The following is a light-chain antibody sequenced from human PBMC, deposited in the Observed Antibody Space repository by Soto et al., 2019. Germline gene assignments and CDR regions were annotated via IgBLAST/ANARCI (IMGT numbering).Light chain of an antibody. Sequence: QLVLTQPRSVSGSPGQSVTISCTGTTGDVGAYNFVSWYQLHPGKAPKLMIYDASKRPSGVPDRFSASKSGNTASLTISGLQAEDEADYYCCSYAGSFTWVFGGGTKLTVL. CDR3: CSYAGSFTWV. CDR2: DAS. CDR1: TGDVGAYNF. V-gene: IGLV2-11*01. J-gene: IGLJ3*02.